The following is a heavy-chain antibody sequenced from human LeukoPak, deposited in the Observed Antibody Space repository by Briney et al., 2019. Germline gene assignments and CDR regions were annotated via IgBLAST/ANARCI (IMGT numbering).Heavy chain of an antibody. D-gene: IGHD3-22*01. Sequence: ASVEVSCKASGYTFTGYYIHWVRRAPGQGLEWMAWINPNSGDTNYAQKFQGRVTMTRDRSISTAYMELSRLRSDDTAVYYCVRGVYYDSSVGAFDIWGQGTMVTVSS. CDR2: INPNSGDT. CDR3: VRGVYYDSSVGAFDI. V-gene: IGHV1-2*02. J-gene: IGHJ3*02. CDR1: GYTFTGYY.